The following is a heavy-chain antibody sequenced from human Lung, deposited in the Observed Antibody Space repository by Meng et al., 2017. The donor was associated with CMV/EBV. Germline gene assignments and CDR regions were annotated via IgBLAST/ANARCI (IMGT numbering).Heavy chain of an antibody. J-gene: IGHJ4*02. D-gene: IGHD7-27*01. V-gene: IGHV3-49*04. CDR1: GFAFADYA. CDR3: TRTWLTGDTYYFDY. CDR2: IRSKSYGGTT. Sequence: GGSLRLSCAASGFAFADYAMSWVRQAPGKGLEWVSFIRSKSYGGTTLYAASVKGRFTISRDDSKGVAYLQMNSLRTEDTAIYYCTRTWLTGDTYYFDYWGQGTLVTFSS.